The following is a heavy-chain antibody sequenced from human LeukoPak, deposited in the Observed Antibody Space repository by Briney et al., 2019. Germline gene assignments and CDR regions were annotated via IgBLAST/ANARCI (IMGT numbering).Heavy chain of an antibody. V-gene: IGHV4-30-4*01. D-gene: IGHD3-22*01. CDR3: AYTYYYDRDWGVFDY. CDR1: GDSISSGNYY. CDR2: IYYSGST. Sequence: PSETLSLTCTVSGDSISSGNYYWTWIRQPPGKGLEWIGYIYYSGSTFYNPSLKSRVTISVDTSKNQFSLKLSSVTAADTAVYYCAYTYYYDRDWGVFDYWGQGTLVTVSS. J-gene: IGHJ4*02.